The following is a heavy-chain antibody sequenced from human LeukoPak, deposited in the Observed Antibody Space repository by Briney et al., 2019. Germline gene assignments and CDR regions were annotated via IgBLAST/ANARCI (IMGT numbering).Heavy chain of an antibody. Sequence: GGSLRLSCAASGFTFSSYSMNWVRQAPGKGLEWVSSISSSSSYIYYADSVKGRFTISRDNAKNSLYLQMNSLRAEDTAVYYCARDGGLPWWFDPWGQGTLVTVSS. CDR1: GFTFSSYS. V-gene: IGHV3-21*01. J-gene: IGHJ5*02. CDR2: ISSSSSYI. CDR3: ARDGGLPWWFDP. D-gene: IGHD5-18*01.